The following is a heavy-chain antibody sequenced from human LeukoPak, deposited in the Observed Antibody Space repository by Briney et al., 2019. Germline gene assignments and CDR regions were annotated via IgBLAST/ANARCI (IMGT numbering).Heavy chain of an antibody. CDR2: IYSGGST. CDR1: GFTVSSNY. CDR3: ARTYSGYDRYFDY. Sequence: GGSLRLSCAASGFTVSSNYMSWVRRAPGKGLEWVSVIYSGGSTYYADSVKGRFTISRDNSKNTLYLQMNSLRAEDTAVYYCARTYSGYDRYFDYWGQGTLVTVSS. V-gene: IGHV3-53*01. J-gene: IGHJ4*02. D-gene: IGHD5-12*01.